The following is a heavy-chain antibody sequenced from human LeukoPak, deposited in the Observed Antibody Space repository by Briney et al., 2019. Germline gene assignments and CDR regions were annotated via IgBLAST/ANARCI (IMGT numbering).Heavy chain of an antibody. J-gene: IGHJ4*02. V-gene: IGHV4-34*01. CDR2: INHSGST. CDR3: ARGLRSSSWYFRGY. CDR1: GGSFSGYY. D-gene: IGHD6-13*01. Sequence: PSETLSLTCAVYGGSFSGYYWSWIRQPPGEGLEWIGEINHSGSTNYNPSLKSRVTISVDTSKSQFSLKLSSVTAADTAVYYCARGLRSSSWYFRGYWGQGTLVTVSS.